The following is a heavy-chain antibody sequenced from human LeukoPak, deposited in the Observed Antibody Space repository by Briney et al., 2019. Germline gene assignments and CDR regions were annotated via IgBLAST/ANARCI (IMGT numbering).Heavy chain of an antibody. D-gene: IGHD4-17*01. CDR3: ARRSSDYGGWWYFDL. J-gene: IGHJ2*01. CDR1: GFTFSSYD. Sequence: GGSLRLSCAASGFTFSSYDMHWVRQATGKGLEWVSAIGTAGDTYYPGSVKGRFTISRENAKNSLYLQMNSLRAGDTAVYYCARRSSDYGGWWYFDLWGRGTLVTVSS. V-gene: IGHV3-13*01. CDR2: IGTAGDT.